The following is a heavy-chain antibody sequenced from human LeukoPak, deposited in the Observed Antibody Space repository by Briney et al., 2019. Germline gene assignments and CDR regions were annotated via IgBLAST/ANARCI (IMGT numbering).Heavy chain of an antibody. Sequence: SGPALVKPTQTLTLTCTFSGFSLSTSGMCVSWIRRPPGKALEWLALIDWDDDKYYSTSLKTRLTISKDTSKNQVVLTMTNMDPVDTATYYCARSEVYYDSSGYYDYWGQGTLVTVSS. CDR3: ARSEVYYDSSGYYDY. V-gene: IGHV2-70*01. CDR2: IDWDDDK. D-gene: IGHD3-22*01. CDR1: GFSLSTSGMC. J-gene: IGHJ4*02.